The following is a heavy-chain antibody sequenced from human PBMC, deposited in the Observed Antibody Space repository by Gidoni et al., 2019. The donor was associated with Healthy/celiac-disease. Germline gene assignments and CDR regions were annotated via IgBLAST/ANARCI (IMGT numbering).Heavy chain of an antibody. J-gene: IGHJ2*01. V-gene: IGHV3-48*03. CDR1: GFTFSSSE. Sequence: EVQLVESGGGLVQPGGSLRLSCAASGFTFSSSEINWVRQAPGKGLEWVSYISSSGSTIYYADSVKGRFTISRDNAKNSLYLQMNSLRAEDTAVYYCAKNIRIAAAGRRYFDLWGRGTLVTVSS. D-gene: IGHD6-13*01. CDR2: ISSSGSTI. CDR3: AKNIRIAAAGRRYFDL.